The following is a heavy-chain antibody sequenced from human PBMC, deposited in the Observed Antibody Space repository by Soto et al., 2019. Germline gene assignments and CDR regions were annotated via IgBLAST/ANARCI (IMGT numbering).Heavy chain of an antibody. CDR3: ARRRASDYGGNHHPYYFDR. CDR1: GASIIANSYL. J-gene: IGHJ4*02. Sequence: SETLPLSCTVSGASIIANSYLWVCILQSPRRGLELIGSISYSGRTYDNQSLQSLVTISIDASKNQFSLKLTSVTTADTSIYYCARRRASDYGGNHHPYYFDRWGQGTLVTVSS. V-gene: IGHV4-39*01. D-gene: IGHD4-17*01. CDR2: ISYSGRT.